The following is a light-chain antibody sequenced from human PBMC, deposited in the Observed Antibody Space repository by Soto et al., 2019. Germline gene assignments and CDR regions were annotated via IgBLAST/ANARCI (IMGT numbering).Light chain of an antibody. CDR2: DAS. CDR1: QNINKY. J-gene: IGKJ5*01. V-gene: IGKV3-11*01. Sequence: EIVLTQSPGTLSLSPGERATLSCRTSQNINKYLAWYQQKPGQAPRLLIYDASNRATGIPARFSGSASGTDFTLTNSSLEPEHFAVYYCQQRSNSPITFGQGTRLEIK. CDR3: QQRSNSPIT.